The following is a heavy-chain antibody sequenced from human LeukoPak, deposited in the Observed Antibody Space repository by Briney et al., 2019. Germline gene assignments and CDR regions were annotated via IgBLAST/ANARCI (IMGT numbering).Heavy chain of an antibody. V-gene: IGHV3-48*01. J-gene: IGHJ4*02. CDR3: AREGDGGVDD. CDR2: ISSSSSTI. CDR1: GFTFSSHS. Sequence: GGSLRLSCAASGFTFSSHSMNWVRQAPGKGLEWVSYISSSSSTIYYAGSVKGRFTISRDNSKNTLYLQMNSLRAEDTAVYYCAREGDGGVDDWGQGTLVTVSS. D-gene: IGHD4-23*01.